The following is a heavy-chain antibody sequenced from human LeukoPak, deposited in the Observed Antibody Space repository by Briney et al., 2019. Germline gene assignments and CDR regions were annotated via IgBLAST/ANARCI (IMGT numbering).Heavy chain of an antibody. Sequence: EASVKVSCKASGYTFTVYYMHWVRQAPGQGLEGMGWINPNSGGTNYTQKFQGRVTITRDTSISTAYMELSRLRSDDTAVYYCARDPTGTTPNWFDPWGQGTLVTVSS. CDR1: GYTFTVYY. D-gene: IGHD1-7*01. CDR2: INPNSGGT. J-gene: IGHJ5*02. V-gene: IGHV1-2*02. CDR3: ARDPTGTTPNWFDP.